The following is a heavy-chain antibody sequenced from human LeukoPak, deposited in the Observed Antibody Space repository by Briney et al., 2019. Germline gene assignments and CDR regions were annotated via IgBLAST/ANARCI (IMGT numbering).Heavy chain of an antibody. J-gene: IGHJ6*02. D-gene: IGHD3-10*01. CDR3: AKDGLAGRFDSTAPRIYDGLHV. CDR1: GVNFNTYG. Sequence: SLRLSCAASGVNFNTYGVHWGRQAPGKGVEGVAVISYDGQNKQYGESVRGRFTISRDNSKNTLYLQMNSLRREDTAMYYCAKDGLAGRFDSTAPRIYDGLHVWGQGTTVTVSS. CDR2: ISYDGQNK. V-gene: IGHV3-30*18.